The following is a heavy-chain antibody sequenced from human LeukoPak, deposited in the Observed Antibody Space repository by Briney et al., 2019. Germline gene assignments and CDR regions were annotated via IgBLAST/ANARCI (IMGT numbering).Heavy chain of an antibody. Sequence: PGGSLRLSCAASGFTFSSYTMNWVRQAPGKGLEWVSSITSTSSNIHYVDSVKGRFTISRDNAKNSLYLQMNSLRPEDTAVYYCARVGSSLTYYFDFWGQGTLVTVSS. CDR2: ITSTSSNI. J-gene: IGHJ4*02. CDR3: ARVGSSLTYYFDF. CDR1: GFTFSSYT. V-gene: IGHV3-21*06. D-gene: IGHD6-13*01.